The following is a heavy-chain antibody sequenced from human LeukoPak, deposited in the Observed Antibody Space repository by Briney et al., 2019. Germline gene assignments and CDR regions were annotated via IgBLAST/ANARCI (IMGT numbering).Heavy chain of an antibody. J-gene: IGHJ3*02. CDR3: ARSGGSRWYGDSFDI. CDR1: DYPFTDYD. V-gene: IGHV1-18*01. CDR2: ISASSGNT. D-gene: IGHD6-13*01. Sequence: ASVTVSCKASDYPFTDYDMHWVRQAPGQGLEWMGWISASSGNTNYAQRLQGRIILTADRSTSTVYMELRSLKSDDTAIYYCARSGGSRWYGDSFDIWGQGTMVPVSS.